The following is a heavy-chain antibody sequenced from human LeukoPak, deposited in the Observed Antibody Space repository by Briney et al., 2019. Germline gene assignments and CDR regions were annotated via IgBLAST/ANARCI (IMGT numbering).Heavy chain of an antibody. V-gene: IGHV3-21*01. J-gene: IGHJ4*02. CDR1: GFTFSTYS. CDR2: ISASSTYI. CDR3: ATDYGSGFFDY. Sequence: PGGSLRLSCAASGFTFSTYSMNWVRQAPGKGLERVSSISASSTYIYNADSVKGRFTISRDNAKNSLYLQMNSLRAEDTAVYYCATDYGSGFFDYWGQGTLVTVSS. D-gene: IGHD3-10*01.